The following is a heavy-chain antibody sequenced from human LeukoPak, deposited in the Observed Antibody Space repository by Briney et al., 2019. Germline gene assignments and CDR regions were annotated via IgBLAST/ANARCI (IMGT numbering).Heavy chain of an antibody. CDR2: LYYTGCF. J-gene: IGHJ5*02. CDR1: GASITSSGYY. V-gene: IGHV4-31*03. CDR3: ATKPGYCSGGSCYSQNGNWFDP. D-gene: IGHD2-15*01. Sequence: PSQTPSLTCTVSGASITSSGYYWSWNRQHPQRGLEWIVYLYYTGCFFYNPSLKSRVTLSVDTSENQFSLNLTSVTAAAPAVYYCATKPGYCSGGSCYSQNGNWFDPWGQGTLVTVSS.